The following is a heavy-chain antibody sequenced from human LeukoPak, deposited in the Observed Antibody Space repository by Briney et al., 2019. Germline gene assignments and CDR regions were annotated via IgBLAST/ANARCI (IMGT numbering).Heavy chain of an antibody. CDR2: INPSGGST. CDR3: AREKYPLDYDSSGYLGY. V-gene: IGHV1-46*01. D-gene: IGHD3-22*01. J-gene: IGHJ4*02. Sequence: ASVKVSCKASGYTFTSYYMHWVRHAPGQGLEWMGIINPSGGSTSYAQKFQGRVTMTRDMSTSTVYMELSSLRSEDTAVYYCAREKYPLDYDSSGYLGYWGQGTLVTVSS. CDR1: GYTFTSYY.